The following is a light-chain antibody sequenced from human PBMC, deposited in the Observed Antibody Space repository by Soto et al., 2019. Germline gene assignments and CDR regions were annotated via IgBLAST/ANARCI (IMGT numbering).Light chain of an antibody. V-gene: IGLV4-69*01. J-gene: IGLJ3*02. CDR3: QTWGTGIRV. CDR1: SGHSSYA. CDR2: LNSDGSH. Sequence: QLVLTQSPSASASLGASVNLTCTLSSGHSSYAIAWHQQQPEKGPRYLMKLNSDGSHSKGDGIPDRFSGSSSGAERYLTISSLQSEDDADYYCQTWGTGIRVFGGGTKRTVL.